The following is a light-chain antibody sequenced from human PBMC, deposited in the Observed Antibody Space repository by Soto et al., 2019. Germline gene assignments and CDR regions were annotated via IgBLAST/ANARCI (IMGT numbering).Light chain of an antibody. Sequence: EIVLTQSPGTLSLSPGDRATLSCRASQSVSSSYLAWYQQKPAQAPRLLIYGASSRATGIPDRFSGSGSGTDFTLTISRLEPEDYAVYYCQQYGSSPPLTFGGGTKVEIK. J-gene: IGKJ4*01. CDR3: QQYGSSPPLT. CDR2: GAS. CDR1: QSVSSSY. V-gene: IGKV3-20*01.